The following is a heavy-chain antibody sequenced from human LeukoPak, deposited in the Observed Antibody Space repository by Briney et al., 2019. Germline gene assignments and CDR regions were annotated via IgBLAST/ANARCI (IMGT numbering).Heavy chain of an antibody. D-gene: IGHD2-8*01. V-gene: IGHV3-13*01. CDR2: IGTAGDT. Sequence: GGSLRLSCATSGFTFSSYDMHWVRQATGKGLEWVSAIGTAGDTYYPGSVKGRFTISRENAKNSLYLQMNSLRAGDTAVYYCARRPDCTNGVCYNNWFDPWGQGTLVTVSS. J-gene: IGHJ5*02. CDR3: ARRPDCTNGVCYNNWFDP. CDR1: GFTFSSYD.